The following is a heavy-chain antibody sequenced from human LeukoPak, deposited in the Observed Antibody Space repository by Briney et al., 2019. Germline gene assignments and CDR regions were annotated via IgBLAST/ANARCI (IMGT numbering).Heavy chain of an antibody. CDR3: ARQDYYVMDV. V-gene: IGHV3-21*01. CDR2: ISSHSSYI. CDR1: GFTFISYS. J-gene: IGHJ6*02. Sequence: GGSLRLSCAASGFTFISYSMNWVRRAPGKGLEWVSSISSHSSYIYYADSVKGRFTISRDNAKNSLYLQMDSLRAEDTAVYYCARQDYYVMDVWGQGTTLTVSS.